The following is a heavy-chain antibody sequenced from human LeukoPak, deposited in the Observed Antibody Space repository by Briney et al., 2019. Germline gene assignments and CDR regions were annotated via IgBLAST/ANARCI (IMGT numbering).Heavy chain of an antibody. CDR2: IYYSGST. J-gene: IGHJ6*02. V-gene: IGHV4-59*01. Sequence: SETLSLTCTVSGGSISSYYWSWIRQPPGNGLEWIGYIYYSGSTNYNPSLKSRVTISVDTSKNQFSLKLSSVTAADTAVYYCARGGGIAAAGTKSVYYYGMDVWGQGTTVTVSS. D-gene: IGHD6-13*01. CDR1: GGSISSYY. CDR3: ARGGGIAAAGTKSVYYYGMDV.